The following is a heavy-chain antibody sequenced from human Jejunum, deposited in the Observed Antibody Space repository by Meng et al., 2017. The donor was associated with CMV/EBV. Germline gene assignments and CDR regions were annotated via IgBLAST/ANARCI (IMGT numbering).Heavy chain of an antibody. CDR1: GFAFRSYV. V-gene: IGHV3-23*01. CDR3: AKDSYSKGDI. J-gene: IGHJ3*02. Sequence: SCAVTGFAFRSYVMGWVRQAPGKGLGWVSGISGSGGSTYYADSVKGRFTISRDNSKNTLYLQMNSLRAEDTALYYCAKDSYSKGDIWGQGTVVTVSS. CDR2: ISGSGGST. D-gene: IGHD2-15*01.